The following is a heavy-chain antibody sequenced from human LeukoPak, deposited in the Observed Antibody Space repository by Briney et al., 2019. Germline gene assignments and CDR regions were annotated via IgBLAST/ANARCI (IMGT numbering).Heavy chain of an antibody. V-gene: IGHV4-61*08. Sequence: PSETLSLTCTVSGGSISSGGYYWSWIRQPPGKGLEWIGYIYYSGSTNYNPSLKSRVTISVDTSKNQFSLKLSSVTAADTAVYYCARHFSPLLGPSEYCSGGSCLVDIWGQGTMVTVSS. CDR2: IYYSGST. D-gene: IGHD2-15*01. CDR3: ARHFSPLLGPSEYCSGGSCLVDI. J-gene: IGHJ3*02. CDR1: GGSISSGGYY.